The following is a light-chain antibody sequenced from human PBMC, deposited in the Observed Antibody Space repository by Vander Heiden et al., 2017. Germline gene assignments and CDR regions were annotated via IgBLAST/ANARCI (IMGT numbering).Light chain of an antibody. CDR2: AAS. V-gene: IGKV1-39*01. Sequence: IQMTQSPSSLSACVGERVTITGRASPSITDYLYWNQQKPGKAPKRLSYAASSLQSGVPSRFSGSGSGRDFTLTISSLQPEDFATYYCQQTYSSPPTFGQGTKVEVK. CDR3: QQTYSSPPT. J-gene: IGKJ1*01. CDR1: PSITDY.